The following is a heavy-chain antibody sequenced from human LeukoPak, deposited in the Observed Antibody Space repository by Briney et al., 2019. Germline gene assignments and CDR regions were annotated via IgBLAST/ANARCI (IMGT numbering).Heavy chain of an antibody. V-gene: IGHV1-2*04. CDR1: RYIFSNYY. CDR3: ARGKYYSDSRGFPLDP. Sequence: ASVKVSCKASRYIFSNYYIHWVRQAPGQGLEWMGWINPNSGDTNYAQKFQGWVTMTRDTSISTAYMDLGRLRSDDTAVYYCARGKYYSDSRGFPLDPWGQGTLVIVSS. D-gene: IGHD3-22*01. J-gene: IGHJ5*02. CDR2: INPNSGDT.